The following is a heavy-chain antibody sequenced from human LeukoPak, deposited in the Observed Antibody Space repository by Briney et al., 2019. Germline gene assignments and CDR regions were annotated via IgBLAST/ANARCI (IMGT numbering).Heavy chain of an antibody. D-gene: IGHD4-23*01. CDR2: INHSGST. Sequence: TSETLSLTCAVYGGSFSGYYWSWIHQPPGKGLEWIGEINHSGSTNYNPSLKSRVTISVDTSKNQFSLKLSSVTAADTAVYYCARGSTVAIYYYYYGMDVWGQGTTVTVSS. CDR1: GGSFSGYY. V-gene: IGHV4-34*01. J-gene: IGHJ6*02. CDR3: ARGSTVAIYYYYYGMDV.